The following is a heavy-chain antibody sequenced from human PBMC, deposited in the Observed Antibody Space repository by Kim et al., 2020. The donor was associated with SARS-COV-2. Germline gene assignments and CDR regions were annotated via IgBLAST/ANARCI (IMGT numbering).Heavy chain of an antibody. J-gene: IGHJ4*02. CDR3: ARGQLWLDY. D-gene: IGHD5-18*01. V-gene: IGHV4-59*09. Sequence: ASTNSPPSLKMRVTLSVDTSKNQYSLKLSSVTAADTAVYYCARGQLWLDYWGQGTLVTVSS. CDR2: AST.